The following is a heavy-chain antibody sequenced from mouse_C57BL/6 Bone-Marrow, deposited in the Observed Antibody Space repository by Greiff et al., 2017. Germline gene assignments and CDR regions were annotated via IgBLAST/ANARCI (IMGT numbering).Heavy chain of an antibody. V-gene: IGHV5-17*01. CDR3: ARKITTVVAMDY. CDR2: ISSGSSTI. Sequence: EVKLVESGGGLVKPGGSLKLSCAASGFTFSDYGMHWVRQAPEKGLEWVAYISSGSSTIYYADTVKGRFTISRDNAKNTLFLQMTSLTSEDTAMYYCARKITTVVAMDYWGQGTSVTVSS. D-gene: IGHD1-1*01. J-gene: IGHJ4*01. CDR1: GFTFSDYG.